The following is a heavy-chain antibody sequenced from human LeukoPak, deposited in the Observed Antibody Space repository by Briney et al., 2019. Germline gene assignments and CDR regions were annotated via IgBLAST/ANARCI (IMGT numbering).Heavy chain of an antibody. Sequence: ASVKVSCKASGYTFTSYGISWVRQAPGQGLEWMGRISAYNGNTNYAQKLQGRVTMTTDTSTSTAYMELRSLRSDDTAVYYCARDESYYDFWSGYRAGYFDYWGQGTLVTVSS. V-gene: IGHV1-18*01. CDR2: ISAYNGNT. CDR1: GYTFTSYG. J-gene: IGHJ4*02. CDR3: ARDESYYDFWSGYRAGYFDY. D-gene: IGHD3-3*01.